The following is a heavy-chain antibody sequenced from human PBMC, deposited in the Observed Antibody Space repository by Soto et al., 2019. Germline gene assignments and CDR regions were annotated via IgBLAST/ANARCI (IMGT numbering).Heavy chain of an antibody. CDR1: GFTFTSSA. V-gene: IGHV1-58*01. CDR3: AADWHYYDSSGYRYNWFDP. Sequence: SVKVSCKASGFTFTSSAVQRVREARGQRLEGIGWIVVGSGNTNYAQKFQERVTITRDMSTSTAYMELSSLRSQDTAVYYCAADWHYYDSSGYRYNWFDPWGQGTLVTVSS. CDR2: IVVGSGNT. D-gene: IGHD3-22*01. J-gene: IGHJ5*02.